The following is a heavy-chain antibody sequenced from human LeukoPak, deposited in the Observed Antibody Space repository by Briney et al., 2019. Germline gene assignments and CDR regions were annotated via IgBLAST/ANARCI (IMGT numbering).Heavy chain of an antibody. V-gene: IGHV3-30*18. CDR2: ISYDGSNK. CDR1: GFTFSSYG. CDR3: AKDSGWELLHPPGY. J-gene: IGHJ4*02. D-gene: IGHD1-26*01. Sequence: GGSLRVSCAASGFTFSSYGMHWVRQAPGKGVEWVAVISYDGSNKYYADSVKGRFTISRDNSKNTLYLQMNSLRAEDTAVYYCAKDSGWELLHPPGYWGQGTLVTVSS.